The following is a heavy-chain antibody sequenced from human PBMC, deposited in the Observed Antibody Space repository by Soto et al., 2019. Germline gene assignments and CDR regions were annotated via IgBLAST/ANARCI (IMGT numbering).Heavy chain of an antibody. CDR1: GFSLSNARMG. CDR2: IFSNDEK. CDR3: ARFIVGATTMHAFDI. V-gene: IGHV2-26*01. D-gene: IGHD1-26*01. Sequence: QGTLKESGPVLVKPTETLTLTCTVSGFSLSNARMGVSWIRQPPGKALAWLAHIFSNDEKSYSTSLKSRLTISKDTSKRQVVLTMTNMDPVDTATDYCARFIVGATTMHAFDIWGQGTMVTVSS. J-gene: IGHJ3*02.